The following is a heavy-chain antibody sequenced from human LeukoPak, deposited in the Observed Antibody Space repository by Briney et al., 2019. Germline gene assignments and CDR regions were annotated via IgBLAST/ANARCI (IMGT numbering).Heavy chain of an antibody. CDR3: ARSSSGSYLLGY. Sequence: SGGSLRLSCAASGFTFSSYGMHWVRQAPGKGLEWVAVIWYDGSNKYYADSVKGRFTISRDNSKNTLYLQMNSLRAEDTAVYYCARSSSGSYLLGYWGQGTLVTVSS. CDR2: IWYDGSNK. V-gene: IGHV3-33*01. CDR1: GFTFSSYG. D-gene: IGHD1-26*01. J-gene: IGHJ4*02.